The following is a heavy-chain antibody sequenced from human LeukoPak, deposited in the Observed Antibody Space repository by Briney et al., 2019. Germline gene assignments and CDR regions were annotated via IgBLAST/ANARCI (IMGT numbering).Heavy chain of an antibody. V-gene: IGHV3-7*01. CDR1: GFKFSDSW. J-gene: IGHJ6*02. CDR3: ATYDNWVAGDV. CDR2: MKKDGSEE. Sequence: PGGSLRLSCAASGFKFSDSWMSWVRQAPGKGPEWVANMKKDGSEEYYVDSVKGGFTVSRDNARNSLFLQMNSLRVEDTAVYYCATYDNWVAGDVWGQGTTVSVSS. D-gene: IGHD1-20*01.